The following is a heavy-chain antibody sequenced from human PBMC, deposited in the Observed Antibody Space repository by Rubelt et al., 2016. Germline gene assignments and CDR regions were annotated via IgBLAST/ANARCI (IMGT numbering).Heavy chain of an antibody. CDR2: IYYSGST. CDR1: GGSFSGFY. Sequence: QVQLQQWGAGLLKPSETLSLTCAVYGGSFSGFYWSWIRQSPGKGLEWIGNIYYSGSTNYNPSLKSRVTISVDTSKDQFSRKLSLVTAADTAVYYCARHLYDTYYYNAMYVWGQGTTVTVSS. CDR3: ARHLYDTYYYNAMYV. V-gene: IGHV4-34*01. J-gene: IGHJ6*02. D-gene: IGHD3-22*01.